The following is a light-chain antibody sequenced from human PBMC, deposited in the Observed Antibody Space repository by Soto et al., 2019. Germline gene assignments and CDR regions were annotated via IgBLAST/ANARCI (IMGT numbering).Light chain of an antibody. J-gene: IGKJ3*01. CDR1: EDIRTS. Sequence: DIQMTQSPSSLSASVGARVSITCRASEDIRTSLSWFQHKPGRAPKLLIYGASYLETGVPSRFRGSGSGTDFTLTISSLQPEDIATYYCQHYNNPPPFTFGPGTIVDI. V-gene: IGKV1-33*01. CDR2: GAS. CDR3: QHYNNPPPFT.